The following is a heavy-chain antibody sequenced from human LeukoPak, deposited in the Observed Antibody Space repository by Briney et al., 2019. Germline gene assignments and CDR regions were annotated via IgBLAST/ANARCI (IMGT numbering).Heavy chain of an antibody. CDR1: GFTFSSYT. V-gene: IGHV3-30-3*01. CDR2: ISYDGSNK. J-gene: IGHJ4*02. CDR3: ARDRCSSTSCYTHYFDY. Sequence: PGRSLRLSCAASGFTFSSYTMHWVHQAPGQELEWVAVISYDGSNKYYADSVKGRFTISGDTSKNTLYLQMNSLRAEDTAVYYCARDRCSSTSCYTHYFDYWGQGTLVTVSS. D-gene: IGHD2-2*02.